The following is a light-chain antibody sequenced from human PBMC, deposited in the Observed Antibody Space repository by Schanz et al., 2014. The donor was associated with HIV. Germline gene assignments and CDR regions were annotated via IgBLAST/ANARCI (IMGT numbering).Light chain of an antibody. Sequence: QSVLTQPPSMSEAPRQRVTISCSGTSSNIGNNAVHWYLQFPGKAPKLLIYYDHLLSSGVSDRFSASKSGTSASLAISGLQAEDEADYYCCSYTTTSTYVFGAGTKLTVL. CDR1: SSNIGNNA. V-gene: IGLV1-36*01. CDR2: YDH. CDR3: CSYTTTSTYV. J-gene: IGLJ1*01.